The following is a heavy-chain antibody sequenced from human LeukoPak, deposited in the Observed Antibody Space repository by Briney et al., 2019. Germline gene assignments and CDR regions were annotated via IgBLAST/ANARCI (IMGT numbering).Heavy chain of an antibody. CDR3: AGYSSSWYRWFDP. CDR2: IYYSGNT. D-gene: IGHD6-13*01. CDR1: GGSISTSNSY. Sequence: SETLSLTCAVSGGSISTSNSYWGWIRRPPGKGLEWVGSIYYSGNTYYNPSLKSRVTISVDTSKNQFSLKLSSVTAADTAVYYCAGYSSSWYRWFDPWGQGTLVTVSS. J-gene: IGHJ5*02. V-gene: IGHV4-39*07.